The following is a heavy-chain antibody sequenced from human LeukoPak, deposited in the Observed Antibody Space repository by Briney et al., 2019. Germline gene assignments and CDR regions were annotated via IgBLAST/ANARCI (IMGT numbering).Heavy chain of an antibody. CDR1: GGSFSGYY. Sequence: SETLSLTCAVYGGSFSGYYWSWIRQPPGKGLEWIGEINHSGSTSYSPSLKSRVTISADTSQNQFSLKLSSVTAADTAVYYCASRKLGNDYWGQGTLVTVSS. D-gene: IGHD7-27*01. J-gene: IGHJ4*02. V-gene: IGHV4-34*01. CDR2: INHSGST. CDR3: ASRKLGNDY.